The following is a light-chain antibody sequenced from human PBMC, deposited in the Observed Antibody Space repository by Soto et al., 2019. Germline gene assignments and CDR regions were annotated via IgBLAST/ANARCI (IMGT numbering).Light chain of an antibody. Sequence: IQMAQSTSSLSASVGDRVTITCRASQGITNDLGWFQQKPGKAPKLLIYKASTLKSGVPSRFSGSGSGTEFTLTISSLQPDDFATYYCQHYNSYSEAFGQGTKVDIK. V-gene: IGKV1-5*03. CDR3: QHYNSYSEA. CDR1: QGITND. CDR2: KAS. J-gene: IGKJ1*01.